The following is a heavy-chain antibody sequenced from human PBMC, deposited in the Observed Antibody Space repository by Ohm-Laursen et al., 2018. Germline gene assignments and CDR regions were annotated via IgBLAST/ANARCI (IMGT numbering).Heavy chain of an antibody. CDR1: GFTFSSYS. V-gene: IGHV3-21*01. D-gene: IGHD6-19*01. Sequence: SLRLSCAASGFTFSSYSMNWVRQAPGKGLEWVSSISSSSSYIYYADSVKGRFTISRDNAKNSLYLQMNSLRAEDTAVYYCARERRSSASYDGFYMWGQGTMVAVSS. CDR3: ARERRSSASYDGFYM. CDR2: ISSSSSYI. J-gene: IGHJ3*02.